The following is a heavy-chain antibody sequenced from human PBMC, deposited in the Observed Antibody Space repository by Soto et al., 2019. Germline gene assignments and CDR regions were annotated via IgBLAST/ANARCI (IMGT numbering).Heavy chain of an antibody. CDR3: AKGWLQLPY. CDR1: GFTFSSYG. J-gene: IGHJ4*02. Sequence: PGVSLRLSCAASGFTFSSYGMHWVRQAPGKGLEWVAVISYDGSNKYYADSVKGRFTISRDNSKNTLYLQMNSLRAEDTAVYYCAKGWLQLPYWVQVTMVTFSS. CDR2: ISYDGSNK. V-gene: IGHV3-30*18. D-gene: IGHD5-12*01.